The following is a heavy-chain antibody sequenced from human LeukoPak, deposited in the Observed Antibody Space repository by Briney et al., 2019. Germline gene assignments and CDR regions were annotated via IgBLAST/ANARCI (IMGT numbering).Heavy chain of an antibody. D-gene: IGHD4-4*01. CDR3: AKHSNYGAGWFDP. Sequence: GGSLRLSCAASGFTFSSYAMHWVRQAPGKGLEWVAVISYDGSNKYYADSVKGRFTISRDNSKNTLYLQMNSLRAEDTAVYYCAKHSNYGAGWFDPWGQGTLVTVSS. CDR1: GFTFSSYA. CDR2: ISYDGSNK. J-gene: IGHJ5*02. V-gene: IGHV3-30-3*01.